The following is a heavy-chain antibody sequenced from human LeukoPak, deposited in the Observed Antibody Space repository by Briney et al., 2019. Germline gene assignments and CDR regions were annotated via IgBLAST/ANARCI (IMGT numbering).Heavy chain of an antibody. D-gene: IGHD3-3*01. Sequence: SETLSLTCTVSGDSISSYYWSWIRQPPGKGLEWIGYIYYSGSTNYNPSLKGRVTISVDTSKNQFSLKLSSVTAADTAVYYCARTLEKYYDFWSGSYAFDIWGQGTMVTVSS. V-gene: IGHV4-59*08. CDR1: GDSISSYY. CDR3: ARTLEKYYDFWSGSYAFDI. CDR2: IYYSGST. J-gene: IGHJ3*02.